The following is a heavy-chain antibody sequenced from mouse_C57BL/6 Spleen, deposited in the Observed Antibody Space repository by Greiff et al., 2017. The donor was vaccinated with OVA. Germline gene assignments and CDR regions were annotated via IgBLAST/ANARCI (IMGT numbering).Heavy chain of an antibody. CDR1: GFTFSSYG. CDR2: ISSGGSYT. Sequence: EVKLMESGGDLVKPGGSLKLSCAASGFTFSSYGMSWVRQTPDKRLEWVATISSGGSYTYYPDSVKGRFTSSRDNAKNTLYLQMSSLKSEDTAMYYCARPFYDYDLAFDYWGQGTTLTVSS. D-gene: IGHD2-4*01. J-gene: IGHJ2*01. V-gene: IGHV5-6*01. CDR3: ARPFYDYDLAFDY.